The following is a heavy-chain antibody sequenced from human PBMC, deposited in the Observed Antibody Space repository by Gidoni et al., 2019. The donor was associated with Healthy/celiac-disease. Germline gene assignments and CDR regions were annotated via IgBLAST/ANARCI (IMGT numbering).Heavy chain of an antibody. V-gene: IGHV3-23*04. CDR1: GFTFSSYA. CDR2: ISGSGGST. J-gene: IGHJ2*01. D-gene: IGHD3-3*01. CDR3: AKDQPPSITIFGVGNPGYFDL. Sequence: EVQLVESGGGLVQPGGSLRLSCAAAGFTFSSYAMSWVRQAPGKGLGWVSAISGSGGSTYYADSVKGRFTISRDNSKNTLYLQMNSLRAEDTAVYYCAKDQPPSITIFGVGNPGYFDLWGRGTLVTVSS.